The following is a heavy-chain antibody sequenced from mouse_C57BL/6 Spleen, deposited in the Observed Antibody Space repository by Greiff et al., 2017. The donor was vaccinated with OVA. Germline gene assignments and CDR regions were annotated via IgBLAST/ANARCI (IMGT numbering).Heavy chain of an antibody. CDR2: IDPSDSYS. CDR3: ARGDGNYDLDV. CDR1: GYTFTSYW. J-gene: IGHJ1*03. Sequence: VQLQQPGAELVRPGTSVKLSCKASGYTFTSYWMHWVKQRPGQGLEWIGVIDPSDSYSNYNQKFTGKATLTVAKSSSTAYMQLSSLTSEDSAVYCGARGDGNYDLDVWGTGTTVTVSA. V-gene: IGHV1-59*01. D-gene: IGHD2-1*01.